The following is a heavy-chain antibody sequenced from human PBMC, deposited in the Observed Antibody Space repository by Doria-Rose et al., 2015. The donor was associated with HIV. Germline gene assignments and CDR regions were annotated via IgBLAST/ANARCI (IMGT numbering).Heavy chain of an antibody. CDR2: IFSDDER. CDR3: ARIKSSRWYHKYYFDF. V-gene: IGHV2-26*01. J-gene: IGHJ4*02. CDR1: GVSLSSPGMG. D-gene: IGHD6-13*01. Sequence: QVTLKESGPVLVKPTEALTLTCTVSGVSLSSPGMGVSWIRQPPGKALEWLANIFSDDERSYKTSLKSRLTISRRTSKSQVVLTMTDMDPVDTATYYCARIKSSRWYHKYYFDFWGREPWSSSPQ.